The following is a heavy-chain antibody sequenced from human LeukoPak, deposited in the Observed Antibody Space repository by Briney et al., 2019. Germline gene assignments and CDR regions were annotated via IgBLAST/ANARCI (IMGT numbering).Heavy chain of an antibody. CDR1: GGSISSYY. V-gene: IGHV4-59*08. Sequence: SETLSLTCTVSGGSISSYYWSWIRQPPGKGLEWIGYIYYSGSTNYNPSLKSRVTIPVDTSKNQFSLKLSSVTAADTAVYYCARAAYYDILTGYQHRYYYYGMDVWGQGTTVTVSS. J-gene: IGHJ6*02. D-gene: IGHD3-9*01. CDR2: IYYSGST. CDR3: ARAAYYDILTGYQHRYYYYGMDV.